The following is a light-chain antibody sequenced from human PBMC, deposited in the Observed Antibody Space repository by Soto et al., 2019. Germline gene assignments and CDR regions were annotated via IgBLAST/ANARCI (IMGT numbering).Light chain of an antibody. CDR1: QSVSRS. CDR2: KAS. V-gene: IGKV1-5*03. CDR3: QQYNVFSPYT. J-gene: IGKJ2*01. Sequence: DIQMTQSPSILSASVGDRVTITCRASQSVSRSLAWYQQKPGKAPTLLIYKASTLSRGDPSRFSGGGFGTEFTLTISSLQPDDFSTYYCQQYNVFSPYTFGRGTKLEI.